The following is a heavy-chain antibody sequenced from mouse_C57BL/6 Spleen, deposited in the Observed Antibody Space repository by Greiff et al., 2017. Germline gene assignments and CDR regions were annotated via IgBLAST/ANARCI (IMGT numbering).Heavy chain of an antibody. V-gene: IGHV3-6*01. CDR1: GYSITSGYY. Sequence: EVQLQESGPGLVKPSQSLSLTCSVTGYSITSGYYWNWIRQFPGNKLEWMGYISYDGSNNYNPSLKNRISITRDTSKNQFFLKLNSVTTEDTATYYCARDYCSSGYAMDYWGQGTSVTVSS. CDR2: ISYDGSN. J-gene: IGHJ4*01. D-gene: IGHD1-1*01. CDR3: ARDYCSSGYAMDY.